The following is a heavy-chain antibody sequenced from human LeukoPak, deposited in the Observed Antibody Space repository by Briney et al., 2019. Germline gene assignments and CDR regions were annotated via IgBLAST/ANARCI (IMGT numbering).Heavy chain of an antibody. V-gene: IGHV3-7*01. D-gene: IGHD2-15*01. J-gene: IGHJ6*03. CDR1: GFSFRTYW. Sequence: GGSLRLSCAASGFSFRTYWMNWVRQAPGKGLKWVANIKQDGNEKDYVDSVRGRFTISRDNAKNSLYLQMNSLRAEDTAVYYCVRDGGYCSGGTCYHYYYYMDVWGKGTTVTVSS. CDR3: VRDGGYCSGGTCYHYYYYMDV. CDR2: IKQDGNEK.